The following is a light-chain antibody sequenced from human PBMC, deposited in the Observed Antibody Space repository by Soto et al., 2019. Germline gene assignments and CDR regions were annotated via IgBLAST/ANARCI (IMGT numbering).Light chain of an antibody. J-gene: IGKJ1*01. CDR2: GVS. CDR3: QQYGSSPWT. V-gene: IGKV3-20*01. CDR1: QSVSSGH. Sequence: EIVLTQSPGTLSLSPGERATISCRASQSVSSGHLAWYQQRPGQAPRLLIYGVSIRATGIPDRFSGSGSGTHFALTISRLQPEDVAVYYCQQYGSSPWTFGQGTKVEI.